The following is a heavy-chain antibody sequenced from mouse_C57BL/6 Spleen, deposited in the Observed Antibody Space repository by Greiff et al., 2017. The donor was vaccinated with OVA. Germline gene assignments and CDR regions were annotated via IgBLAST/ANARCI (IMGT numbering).Heavy chain of an antibody. CDR3: ARPAYYSNFMDY. CDR1: GFTFTDYY. V-gene: IGHV7-3*01. Sequence: EVKLVESGGGLVQPGGSLSLSCAASGFTFTDYYMSWVRQPPGKALEWLGFIRNKANGYTTEYSASVKGRFTISRDNSQSILYLQMNALRAEDSATYYCARPAYYSNFMDYWGQGTSVTVSS. J-gene: IGHJ4*01. CDR2: IRNKANGYTT. D-gene: IGHD2-5*01.